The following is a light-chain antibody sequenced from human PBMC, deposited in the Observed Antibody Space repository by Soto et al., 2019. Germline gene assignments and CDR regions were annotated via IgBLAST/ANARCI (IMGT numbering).Light chain of an antibody. CDR1: QTISSY. CDR3: QQSYTAPYT. V-gene: IGKV1-39*01. CDR2: GTS. Sequence: DIQMTQYPSSLSASVGDRVTITCRASQTISSYLNWYQQKPGKAPHILIYGTSSLQSGVPSRFSGSGSGTDFTLTISSLQPEDFANYYCQQSYTAPYTFGQGTRLESK. J-gene: IGKJ2*01.